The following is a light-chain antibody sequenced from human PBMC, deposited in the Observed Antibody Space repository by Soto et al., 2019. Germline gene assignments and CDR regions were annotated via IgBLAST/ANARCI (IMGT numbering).Light chain of an antibody. Sequence: QSVLTQPRSVSGSPGQSVTISCTGTSSDVGGYNYVSWYQQHPGKAPKLMIYDVSKRPSGVPDRFSGSKSSNTASLTISGLQAEDEADYYCCSYAGSYTLVVFGTGTKVTVL. CDR3: CSYAGSYTLVV. CDR1: SSDVGGYNY. V-gene: IGLV2-11*01. J-gene: IGLJ1*01. CDR2: DVS.